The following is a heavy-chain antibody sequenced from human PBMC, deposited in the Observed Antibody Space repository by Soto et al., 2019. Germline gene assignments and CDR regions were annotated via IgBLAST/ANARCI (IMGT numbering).Heavy chain of an antibody. J-gene: IGHJ4*02. CDR3: AKDPAHSDFWSGYWYYFDY. D-gene: IGHD3-3*01. CDR1: GFTFSSYA. Sequence: VGSLRVSCAASGFTFSSYAMHWVRQAPGKGLEWVAVISYDGSNTFYADSVKGRFTISRDNSKNTLSLQMNSLRAEDTALYYCAKDPAHSDFWSGYWYYFDYWGQGTQVTVSS. V-gene: IGHV3-30*18. CDR2: ISYDGSNT.